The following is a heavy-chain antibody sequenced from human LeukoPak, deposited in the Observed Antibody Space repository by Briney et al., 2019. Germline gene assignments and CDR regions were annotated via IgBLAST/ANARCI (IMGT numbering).Heavy chain of an antibody. CDR2: INPNSGGT. Sequence: ASVKVSCKASGYTFTGYYMHWVRQAPGQGLEWMGWINPNSGGTSYAQKFQGRVTMTRDTSISTAYMELSRLRSDDTAVYYCARDRIFYGSGSYFFDYWGQGTLVTVSS. CDR1: GYTFTGYY. V-gene: IGHV1-2*02. D-gene: IGHD3-10*01. CDR3: ARDRIFYGSGSYFFDY. J-gene: IGHJ4*02.